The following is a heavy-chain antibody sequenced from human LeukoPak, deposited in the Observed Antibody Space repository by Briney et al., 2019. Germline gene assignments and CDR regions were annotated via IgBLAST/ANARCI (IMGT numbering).Heavy chain of an antibody. J-gene: IGHJ5*02. V-gene: IGHV1-46*01. CDR3: AREWPNTYRFDP. D-gene: IGHD1/OR15-1a*01. CDR2: INPSGGGT. Sequence: ASVKVSCKASGYTFTSYYIHWVRQAPGQGREWLGIINPSGGGTIYAQKFQGRVTMTRDTSTSTVYMELSSLRSEDTAVYYCAREWPNTYRFDPWGQGIRVTVSS. CDR1: GYTFTSYY.